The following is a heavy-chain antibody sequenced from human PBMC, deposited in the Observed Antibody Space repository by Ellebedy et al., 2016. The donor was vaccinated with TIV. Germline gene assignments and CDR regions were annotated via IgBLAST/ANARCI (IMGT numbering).Heavy chain of an antibody. CDR1: GFIFNDYW. J-gene: IGHJ6*02. CDR2: INQSGSQK. D-gene: IGHD2/OR15-2a*01. Sequence: GESLKISCAASGFIFNDYWMHWVRPTPGRGLEWVDNINQSGSQKYYVDSVKGRFTISRDNSENTRYLQMNSLRAEDTGVYYCATEKRNYYNGMDVWGQGTTVTVSS. CDR3: ATEKRNYYNGMDV. V-gene: IGHV3-7*01.